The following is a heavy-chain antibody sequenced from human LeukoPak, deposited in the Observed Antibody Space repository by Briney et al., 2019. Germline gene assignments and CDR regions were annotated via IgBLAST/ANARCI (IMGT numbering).Heavy chain of an antibody. Sequence: SRPTLVKPTQPLTLTCTFSGFSLSTRGVGVGWIRQPPGKALEWLSLIYWNDDKRYRPSLNSRLTITKDTSKNQVVLIMTKMDPVDTATYYCAHMVNTVTMSWGAFDIWGQGTMVTVSS. J-gene: IGHJ3*02. CDR2: IYWNDDK. V-gene: IGHV2-5*01. CDR3: AHMVNTVTMSWGAFDI. CDR1: GFSLSTRGVG. D-gene: IGHD4-17*01.